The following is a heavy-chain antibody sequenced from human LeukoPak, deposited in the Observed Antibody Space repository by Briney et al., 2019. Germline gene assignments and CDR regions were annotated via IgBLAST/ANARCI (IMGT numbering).Heavy chain of an antibody. J-gene: IGHJ4*02. CDR3: ASTDYGGNSRY. CDR1: GGSICSNSYY. D-gene: IGHD4-23*01. CDR2: IYYSGST. V-gene: IGHV4-39*07. Sequence: SETLSLTCAVSGGSICSNSYYWGWIRQPPGKGLEWIGSIYYSGSTYYNPSLKSRVTISVDTSKNQFSLKLSSVTAADTAVYYCASTDYGGNSRYWGQGTLVTVSS.